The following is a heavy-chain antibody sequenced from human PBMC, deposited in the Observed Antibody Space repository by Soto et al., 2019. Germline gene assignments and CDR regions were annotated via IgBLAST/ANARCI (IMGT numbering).Heavy chain of an antibody. CDR2: ISSSRSYT. CDR1: GFTFSDYY. J-gene: IGHJ3*02. V-gene: IGHV3-11*05. D-gene: IGHD3-9*01. Sequence: QVQLVESGGGLVKPGGSLRLSCAASGFTFSDYYMSWIRQAPGKGLEWVSYISSSRSYTNYADSVKGRFTISRDNAKNLLYLQMNSVRGEDAGVYYCARDADILTGSDAFDIWGQGTMVTVSS. CDR3: ARDADILTGSDAFDI.